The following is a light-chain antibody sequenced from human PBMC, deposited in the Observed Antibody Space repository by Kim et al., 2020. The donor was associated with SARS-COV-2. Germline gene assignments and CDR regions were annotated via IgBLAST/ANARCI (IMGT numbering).Light chain of an antibody. CDR1: SGRIASNY. CDR3: QSYDSSNPWV. V-gene: IGLV6-57*02. J-gene: IGLJ3*02. CDR2: GDN. Sequence: KTVTISCTGSSGRIASNYVQWYQQRPGSAPTTVIYGDNQRPSGVPDRFSGSIDSSSNSASLTISGLKTEDEADYYCQSYDSSNPWVFGGGTKLTVL.